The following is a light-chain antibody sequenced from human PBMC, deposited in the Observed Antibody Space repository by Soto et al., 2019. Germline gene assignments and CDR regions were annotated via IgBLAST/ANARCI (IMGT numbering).Light chain of an antibody. Sequence: QSVLTQPPSVSAAPGQKVTISCSGSSSNIGNNYVSWYQQLPGTAPKLLIYDNDTRPSGIPDRFSGSKSGTSATLDITGLQTGDEADYYCGTWDSSLSAGVFGGGTKLTVL. CDR3: GTWDSSLSAGV. CDR2: DND. V-gene: IGLV1-51*01. CDR1: SSNIGNNY. J-gene: IGLJ3*02.